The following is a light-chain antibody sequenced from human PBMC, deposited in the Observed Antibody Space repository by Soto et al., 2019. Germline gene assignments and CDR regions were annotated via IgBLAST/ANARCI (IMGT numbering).Light chain of an antibody. CDR3: QQYSVYRT. CDR2: RAS. J-gene: IGKJ1*01. Sequence: DIQMTQSPSTLSASVGDRVTITCRASQSISTWLAWYQQKPGRAPKILIYRASTLESGVPSRFSGSGSGTEFTITISSLQPDDFATYYCQQYSVYRTFGHGTKVEFK. CDR1: QSISTW. V-gene: IGKV1-5*03.